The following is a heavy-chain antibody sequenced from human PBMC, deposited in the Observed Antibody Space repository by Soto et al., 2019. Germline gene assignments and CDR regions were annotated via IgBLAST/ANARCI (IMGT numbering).Heavy chain of an antibody. V-gene: IGHV3-49*04. CDR2: IRSKAYGGTT. CDR1: GFTFGDYA. J-gene: IGHJ3*02. CDR3: TRNKAAFDI. Sequence: GGSLRLSCTASGFTFGDYAMSWVCQAPGKGLEWVGFIRSKAYGGTTEYAASVKGRFTISRDDSKSIAYLQMNSLKTEDTAVYYCTRNKAAFDIWGQGTMVTVSS.